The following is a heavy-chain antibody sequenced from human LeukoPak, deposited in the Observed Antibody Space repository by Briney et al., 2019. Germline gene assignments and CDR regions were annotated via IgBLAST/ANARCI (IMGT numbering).Heavy chain of an antibody. J-gene: IGHJ3*02. CDR2: ISSSGSTI. V-gene: IGHV3-11*04. Sequence: GGSLRLSCAASGFTFSDYYMSWIRQAPGKGLEWVSYISSSGSTIYYADSVKGRFTISRDNAKNSLHLQMNSLRAEDTAVYYGARDGRMVRGVKGDAFDIWGQGTMVTVSS. CDR1: GFTFSDYY. CDR3: ARDGRMVRGVKGDAFDI. D-gene: IGHD3-10*01.